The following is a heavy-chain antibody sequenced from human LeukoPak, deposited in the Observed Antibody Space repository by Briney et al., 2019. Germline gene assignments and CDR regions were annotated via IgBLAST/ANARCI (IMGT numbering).Heavy chain of an antibody. CDR1: GGSFSGYY. J-gene: IGHJ4*02. Sequence: SETLSLTCAVYGGSFSGYYWSWIRQPPGKGLEWIGEINHSGSTNYNPSLKSRVTISVDTSKNQFSLKLSSVTAADTAVYYCARGGRQWLYKYWGQGTLVTVSS. V-gene: IGHV4-34*01. CDR2: INHSGST. CDR3: ARGGRQWLYKY. D-gene: IGHD6-19*01.